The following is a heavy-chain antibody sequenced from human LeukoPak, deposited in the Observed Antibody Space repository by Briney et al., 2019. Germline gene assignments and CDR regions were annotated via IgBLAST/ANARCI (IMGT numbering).Heavy chain of an antibody. CDR3: ARAHSSTHDAFDI. Sequence: GASEKVSCKASGGTFSSYAISWVRRAPGQGLEWMGRMIPILGIETYAQKFQGRVTITAEKSTSTAYMEMRSLRSEGTAVYYCARAHSSTHDAFDIWGQGTMVAVSS. CDR2: MIPILGIE. V-gene: IGHV1-69*04. CDR1: GGTFSSYA. J-gene: IGHJ3*02. D-gene: IGHD6-13*01.